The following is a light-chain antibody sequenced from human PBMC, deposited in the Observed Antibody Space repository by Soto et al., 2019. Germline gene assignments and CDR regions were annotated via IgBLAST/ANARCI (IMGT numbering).Light chain of an antibody. CDR1: QTINTD. Sequence: DIPMTQSPSTLSASVGDRVTITCRASQTINTDLAWYQQKPGKVPNLLIYHASSLVTGVPSRFSGSGSGTEFTLTISSLQPDDFAAYYCQQYSTLWTFGQGTKVEIK. CDR2: HAS. J-gene: IGKJ1*01. V-gene: IGKV1-5*01. CDR3: QQYSTLWT.